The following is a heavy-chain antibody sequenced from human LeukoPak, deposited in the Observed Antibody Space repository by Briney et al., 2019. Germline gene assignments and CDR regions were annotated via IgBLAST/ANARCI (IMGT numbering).Heavy chain of an antibody. CDR1: GASISSSY. V-gene: IGHV4-59*01. CDR2: IYYNGDT. CDR3: VRGNYDNRGYSNAFDI. D-gene: IGHD3-22*01. J-gene: IGHJ3*02. Sequence: SETLSLTCTVSGASISSSYWSWIRQPPGKRLEWIGYIYYNGDTNSNPSLKSRVTISADTSKNQFSLKLSSVTAADTAVYYCVRGNYDNRGYSNAFDIWGQGAMVTVSS.